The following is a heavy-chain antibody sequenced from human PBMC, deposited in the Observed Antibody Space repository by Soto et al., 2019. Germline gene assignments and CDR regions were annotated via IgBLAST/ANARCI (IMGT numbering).Heavy chain of an antibody. V-gene: IGHV3-48*03. CDR2: ISSSGSTI. CDR1: GFTFSSYE. D-gene: IGHD2-2*01. J-gene: IGHJ6*02. CDR3: ARDSYAQTDGYYGMDV. Sequence: PGGSLRLSCAASGFTFSSYEMNWVRQAPGKGLEWVSYISSSGSTIYYADSVKGRFTISRDNAKNSLYLQMNSLRAEDTAVYYCARDSYAQTDGYYGMDVWGQGTTVTVSS.